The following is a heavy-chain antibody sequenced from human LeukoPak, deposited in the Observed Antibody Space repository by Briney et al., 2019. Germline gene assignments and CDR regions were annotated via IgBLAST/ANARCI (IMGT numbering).Heavy chain of an antibody. CDR1: GFTFDDYA. CDR3: AKTLTYYYDSSGYGFDY. V-gene: IGHV3-9*01. J-gene: IGHJ4*02. Sequence: PGGSLRLSCAASGFTFDDYAMHWVRQAPGKGLEWVSGISWNSGSIGYADSVKGRFTISRDNAKNSLYLQMNSLRAEDTALYYCAKTLTYYYDSSGYGFDYWGQGTLVTVSS. CDR2: ISWNSGSI. D-gene: IGHD3-22*01.